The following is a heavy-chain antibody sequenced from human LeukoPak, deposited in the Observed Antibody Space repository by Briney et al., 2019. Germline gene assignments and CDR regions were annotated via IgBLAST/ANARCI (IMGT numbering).Heavy chain of an antibody. CDR2: IYYSGST. V-gene: IGHV4-59*01. J-gene: IGHJ3*02. D-gene: IGHD1-1*01. CDR1: GGSISTYY. Sequence: ASETLSLTCTVSGGSISTYYWSWIRQPPGKGLEWIGYIYYSGSTNYNPSLKSRVTISVDTSKNQFSLKLSSVTAADTAVYYCARDGLNEAFDIWGQGTMVTVSS. CDR3: ARDGLNEAFDI.